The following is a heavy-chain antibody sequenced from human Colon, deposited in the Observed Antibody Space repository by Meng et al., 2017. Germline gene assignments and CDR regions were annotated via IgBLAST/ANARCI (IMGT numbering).Heavy chain of an antibody. CDR3: ARKGALEPLDY. Sequence: QLTCKYSVPTPVKPTQTITLTGTCSGFSLSTRGVGVGWILQPPGKALEWLAVIYWDDDKRYSPSLKTRVTITKDTSNNQVVLTMTNMDPVDTATYYCARKGALEPLDYWGQGTLVTSPQ. CDR2: IYWDDDK. D-gene: IGHD1-1*01. CDR1: GFSLSTRGVG. J-gene: IGHJ4*02. V-gene: IGHV2-5*02.